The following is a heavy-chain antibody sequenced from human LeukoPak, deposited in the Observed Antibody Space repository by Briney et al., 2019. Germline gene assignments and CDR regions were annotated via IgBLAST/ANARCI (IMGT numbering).Heavy chain of an antibody. J-gene: IGHJ6*02. CDR2: IYYSGST. V-gene: IGHV4-61*01. CDR1: GGSFSSGSYY. CDR3: AASNCGGDCYYGYYYYGMDV. Sequence: PSETLSLTCTVSGGSFSSGSYYWSWIRQPPGKGLEWIGYIYYSGSTYYNPSLKSRVTISVDTSKNQFSLKLSSVTAADTAVYYCAASNCGGDCYYGYYYYGMDVWGQGTTVTVSS. D-gene: IGHD2-21*02.